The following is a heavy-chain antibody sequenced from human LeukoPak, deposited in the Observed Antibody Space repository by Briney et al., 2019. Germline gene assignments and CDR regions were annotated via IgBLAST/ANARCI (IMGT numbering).Heavy chain of an antibody. Sequence: PGGSLRLSCAASGFTFSDYYMSWIRQAPGKGLEWVSYISSSNSYTNYADSVRGRFTISRDNAKNSLYLQMSSLRAEDTGVYYCARGAIAAAGILDYWGQGTLVTVSS. CDR1: GFTFSDYY. V-gene: IGHV3-11*06. CDR3: ARGAIAAAGILDY. D-gene: IGHD6-13*01. J-gene: IGHJ4*02. CDR2: ISSSNSYT.